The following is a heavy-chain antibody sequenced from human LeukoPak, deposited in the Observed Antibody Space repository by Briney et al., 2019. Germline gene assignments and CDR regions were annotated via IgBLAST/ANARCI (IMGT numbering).Heavy chain of an antibody. J-gene: IGHJ4*02. V-gene: IGHV3-30*18. CDR3: AKDLVTGSLDY. D-gene: IGHD3-10*01. Sequence: GGSLRLSCAASGFTFNSYGMHWVRQAPGKGLEWVAVISYDGSNKYYADSVKGRFTISRDNSKNTLYLQMHSLRAEDTAVYYCAKDLVTGSLDYWGQGTLVTVSS. CDR1: GFTFNSYG. CDR2: ISYDGSNK.